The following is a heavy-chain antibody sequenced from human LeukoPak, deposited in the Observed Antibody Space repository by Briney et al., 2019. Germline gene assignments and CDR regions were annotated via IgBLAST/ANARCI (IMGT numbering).Heavy chain of an antibody. D-gene: IGHD3-16*01. V-gene: IGHV1-8*03. CDR3: ARFGGRVAKDDRLDY. Sequence: ASVKVSCKASGYTFTNYDINWVRQATGQGLEWMAWMNPHRGDTGYAQKFQGRVFITRNTSINTAYMELSSLTSEDTAVYYCARFGGRVAKDDRLDYWGQGTPITVSS. J-gene: IGHJ4*02. CDR2: MNPHRGDT. CDR1: GYTFTNYD.